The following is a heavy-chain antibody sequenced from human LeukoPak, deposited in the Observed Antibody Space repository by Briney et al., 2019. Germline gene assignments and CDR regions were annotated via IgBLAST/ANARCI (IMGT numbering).Heavy chain of an antibody. CDR3: ARHQSPYLDAFDL. CDR2: IKTKPFGGTS. D-gene: IGHD2-2*01. Sequence: PGGSLRLSCTSATFTFGDYPLSWVRQAPGRGLEWITFIKTKPFGGTSEYAASVKGRFTFSRDDSKNIAYLQMNSLNTVDTAVYYCARHQSPYLDAFDLWGQGTMVTVAS. CDR1: TFTFGDYP. J-gene: IGHJ3*01. V-gene: IGHV3-49*04.